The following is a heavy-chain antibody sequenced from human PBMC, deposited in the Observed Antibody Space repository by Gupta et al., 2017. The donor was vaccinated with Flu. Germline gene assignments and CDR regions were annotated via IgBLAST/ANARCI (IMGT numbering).Heavy chain of an antibody. J-gene: IGHJ3*02. D-gene: IGHD3-3*01. CDR2: LNPRTGGT. V-gene: IGHV1-2*02. CDR3: AGEYYSGLETHPAPSAFDI. CDR1: GYTFTGYY. Sequence: QVQLVQSGAEMKKPGASVKVSCQASGYTFTGYYMHWVRQAPGQGLEWMGWLNPRTGGTNYAQKFQGRVIMTRDTSTSTAYMELTSLSSDDAAVYFCAGEYYSGLETHPAPSAFDIWGQGTMVTVSS.